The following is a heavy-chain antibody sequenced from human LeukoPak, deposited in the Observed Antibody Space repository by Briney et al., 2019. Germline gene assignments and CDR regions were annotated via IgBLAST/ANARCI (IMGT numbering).Heavy chain of an antibody. CDR2: ISSSSSYI. CDR3: AELGITMIGGV. Sequence: GGSLRLSCAASGFTFSSYSMNWVRQAPGKGLEWVSSISSSSSYIYYADSVKGRFTISRDNAKNSLFLQMNSLRAEDTAVYYCAELGITMIGGVWGKGTTVTVSS. V-gene: IGHV3-21*01. D-gene: IGHD3-10*02. J-gene: IGHJ6*04. CDR1: GFTFSSYS.